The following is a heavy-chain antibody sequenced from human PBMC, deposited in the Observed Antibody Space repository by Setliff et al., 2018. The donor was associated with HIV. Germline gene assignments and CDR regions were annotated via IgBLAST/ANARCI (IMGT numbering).Heavy chain of an antibody. Sequence: PSETLPLTCSVFGGSMNSHYWSWIRQPPGRGLGWIGLIYYTGIPTYNTSLKSRVTMSVDRSKNQFSLRLTSVTAADTAMYYCARVARVHPFDPWGQGTLVTVSS. J-gene: IGHJ5*02. V-gene: IGHV4-59*11. CDR3: ARVARVHPFDP. CDR1: GGSMNSHY. CDR2: IYYTGIP.